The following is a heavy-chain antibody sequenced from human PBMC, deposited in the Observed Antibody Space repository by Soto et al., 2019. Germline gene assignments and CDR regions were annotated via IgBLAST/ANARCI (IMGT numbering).Heavy chain of an antibody. CDR1: GFTFSSYA. CDR2: ISYDGSNK. D-gene: IGHD3-3*01. V-gene: IGHV3-30-3*01. CDR3: AKDTAILRFDP. J-gene: IGHJ5*02. Sequence: HPGGSLRLSCAASGFTFSSYAMHWVRQAPGKGLEWVAVISYDGSNKYYADSVKGRFTISRDNSKNTLYLQMNSLRAEDTAVYYSAKDTAILRFDPWGQGTLVTVSS.